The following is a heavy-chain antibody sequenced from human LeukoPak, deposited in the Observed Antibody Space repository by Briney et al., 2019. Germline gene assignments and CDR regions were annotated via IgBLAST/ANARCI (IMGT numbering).Heavy chain of an antibody. CDR3: ARNKYYYGSGNYGVPNWFDP. Sequence: SEALSLPCTVSGGSINSSSYYWGRIRHPPGQGLEWIGSIYYSGSTYYNPSLKSRVTISVDTSKNQFSLKLSSVTAADTAVYYCARNKYYYGSGNYGVPNWFDPWGQGTLVTVSS. J-gene: IGHJ5*02. V-gene: IGHV4-39*01. CDR2: IYYSGST. CDR1: GGSINSSSYY. D-gene: IGHD3-10*01.